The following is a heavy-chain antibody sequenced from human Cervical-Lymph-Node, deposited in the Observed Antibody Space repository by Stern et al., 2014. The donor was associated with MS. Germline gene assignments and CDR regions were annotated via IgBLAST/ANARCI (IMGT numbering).Heavy chain of an antibody. J-gene: IGHJ3*02. Sequence: MQLVESGAEVKKPGASVKVSCTAAGYIFTAYYIHWLRQAPGQGLVWLGWIDPGRGGTNYAQKFQGRVTMTRDTSISTAYMELTSPTSDDTAVYYCARMAYSNIYYAGLDIWGQGTMVTVSS. D-gene: IGHD6-13*01. CDR3: ARMAYSNIYYAGLDI. V-gene: IGHV1-2*02. CDR2: IDPGRGGT. CDR1: GYIFTAYY.